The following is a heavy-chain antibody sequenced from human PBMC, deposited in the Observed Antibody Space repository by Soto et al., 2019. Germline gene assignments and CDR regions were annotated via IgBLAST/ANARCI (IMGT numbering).Heavy chain of an antibody. Sequence: QPGGSLRLSCAASGFTFSSYGMHWVRQAPGKGLEWVAVISYDGSNKYYADSVKGRFTISRDNSKNTLYLQMNSLRAEDTAVYYCAKDRGDSSGSDYWGQGTLVTVSS. CDR1: GFTFSSYG. D-gene: IGHD3-22*01. J-gene: IGHJ4*02. V-gene: IGHV3-30*18. CDR3: AKDRGDSSGSDY. CDR2: ISYDGSNK.